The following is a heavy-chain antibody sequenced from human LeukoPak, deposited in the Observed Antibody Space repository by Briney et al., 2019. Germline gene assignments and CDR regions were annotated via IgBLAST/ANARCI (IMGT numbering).Heavy chain of an antibody. J-gene: IGHJ4*02. CDR3: ARSARYYDILTGYYRGDSPYYFDY. D-gene: IGHD3-9*01. V-gene: IGHV3-30*03. Sequence: GGSLRLSCAASGFTFSSYGMHWVRQAPGKGLEWVAVISYDGSNKYYADSVKGRFTISRDNSKNTLYLQMNSLRAEDTAVYYCARSARYYDILTGYYRGDSPYYFDYWGQGTLVTVSS. CDR2: ISYDGSNK. CDR1: GFTFSSYG.